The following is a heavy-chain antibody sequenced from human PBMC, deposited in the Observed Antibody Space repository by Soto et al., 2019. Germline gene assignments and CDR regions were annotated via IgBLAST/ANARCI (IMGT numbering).Heavy chain of an antibody. Sequence: QVQLVESGGGVVQPGRSLRLSCAASGFTFSSYTMHWVRQAPGKGLEWVAVISYDNGVNKYYADSVKGRFTISRDNSKNTLYLQMNSLRAEDTAVYYCARSIAVAGTPGFDYWGQGALVTVSS. CDR3: ARSIAVAGTPGFDY. J-gene: IGHJ4*02. CDR1: GFTFSSYT. D-gene: IGHD6-19*01. V-gene: IGHV3-30-3*01. CDR2: ISYDNGVNK.